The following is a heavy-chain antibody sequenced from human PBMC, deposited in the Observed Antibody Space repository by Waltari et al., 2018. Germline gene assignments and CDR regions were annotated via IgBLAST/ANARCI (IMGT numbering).Heavy chain of an antibody. Sequence: QVQLVQSGAEVKKPGSSVKVSCKASGGTFSSYAISWVRQAPGQGLEWMGGVIPIFGTATYAQKFQGRGTITADESTSTAYMELSSLRSEDTAVYYCARGLGNSYVLYYYYYMDVWGKGTTVTVSS. D-gene: IGHD5-18*01. CDR2: VIPIFGTA. CDR3: ARGLGNSYVLYYYYYMDV. CDR1: GGTFSSYA. V-gene: IGHV1-69*12. J-gene: IGHJ6*03.